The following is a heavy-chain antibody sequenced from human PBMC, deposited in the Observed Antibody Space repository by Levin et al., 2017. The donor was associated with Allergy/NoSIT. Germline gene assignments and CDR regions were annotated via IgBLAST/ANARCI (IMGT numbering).Heavy chain of an antibody. CDR2: IWFDGRNK. CDR3: SRDQQPYGDYGGPFDI. J-gene: IGHJ3*02. D-gene: IGHD4-17*01. Sequence: GGSLRLSCAASGFTFSSHGMHWVRQAPGKGLEWVALIWFDGRNKYYADSVKGRFSISRDNSKNTLYLQMNSLRADDTAVYFCSRDQQPYGDYGGPFDIWGQGTMVTVSS. V-gene: IGHV3-33*01. CDR1: GFTFSSHG.